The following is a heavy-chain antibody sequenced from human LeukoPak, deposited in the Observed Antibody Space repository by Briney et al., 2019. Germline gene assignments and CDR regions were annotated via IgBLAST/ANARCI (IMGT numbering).Heavy chain of an antibody. Sequence: GGSLRLSCAASGFTFSSYSMNWVRQAPGKGLEWVSYISSSSSTIYYADSVKGRFTISRDNAKNSLYLQMNSLRAEDTAVYYCAGGEGSGSYYSDYYYGMDVWGQGTTVTVSS. J-gene: IGHJ6*02. CDR3: AGGEGSGSYYSDYYYGMDV. CDR2: ISSSSSTI. V-gene: IGHV3-48*04. D-gene: IGHD3-10*01. CDR1: GFTFSSYS.